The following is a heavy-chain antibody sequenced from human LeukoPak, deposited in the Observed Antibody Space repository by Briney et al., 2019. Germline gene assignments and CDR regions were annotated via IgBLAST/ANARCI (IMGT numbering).Heavy chain of an antibody. CDR3: AGSSYGDYGFTTSSFDY. J-gene: IGHJ4*02. Sequence: SVKVSCKASGGTFSSYAISWVRQTPGQGLEWTGRIIPIFGIANYAQKFQGRVTITADKSTSTAYMELSSLRSEDTAVYYCAGSSYGDYGFTTSSFDYWGQGTLVTVSS. V-gene: IGHV1-69*04. CDR2: IIPIFGIA. CDR1: GGTFSSYA. D-gene: IGHD4-17*01.